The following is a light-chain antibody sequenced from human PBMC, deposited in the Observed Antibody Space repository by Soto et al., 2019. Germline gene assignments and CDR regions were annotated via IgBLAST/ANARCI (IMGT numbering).Light chain of an antibody. V-gene: IGKV3-20*01. CDR2: GAS. J-gene: IGKJ4*01. CDR3: RQYGYSLGFA. Sequence: EIVLTQSPGTLSLSPGERVTLSCRASQSVRSNFLALYQEKPGQAPRLLIYGASSRATGIPDRFSGSGSGTDFTLTISRLEPEDFAVYYCRQYGYSLGFAFGGGTKVDIK. CDR1: QSVRSNF.